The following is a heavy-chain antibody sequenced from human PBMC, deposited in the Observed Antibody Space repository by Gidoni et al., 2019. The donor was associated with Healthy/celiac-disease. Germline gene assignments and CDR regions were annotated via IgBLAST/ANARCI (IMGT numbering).Heavy chain of an antibody. Sequence: EVQLLESGGGLVQPGGSLRLSCAASGFTFSSYAMSWVRQAPGKGLEWVSAISGSGGSTYYADSVKGRFTISRDNSKNTLYLQMNSLRAEDTAVYYCAKDPAFHYYGSGSYFDYWGQGTLVTVSS. J-gene: IGHJ4*02. CDR1: GFTFSSYA. CDR2: ISGSGGST. D-gene: IGHD3-10*01. V-gene: IGHV3-23*01. CDR3: AKDPAFHYYGSGSYFDY.